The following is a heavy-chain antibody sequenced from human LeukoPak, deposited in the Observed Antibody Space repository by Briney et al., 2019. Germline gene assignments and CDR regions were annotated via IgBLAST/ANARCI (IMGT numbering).Heavy chain of an antibody. J-gene: IGHJ4*02. Sequence: ASMKVSCKASGYTLSNFGISWVRQAPAQGLEWMGWISAYNGNTRSAQKFQGRVTMTTDTSTNTAYMELTSLRSDDTAVFFCARGSGSSFDYWGLGTLVTVSS. CDR2: ISAYNGNT. D-gene: IGHD1-26*01. V-gene: IGHV1-18*01. CDR1: GYTLSNFG. CDR3: ARGSGSSFDY.